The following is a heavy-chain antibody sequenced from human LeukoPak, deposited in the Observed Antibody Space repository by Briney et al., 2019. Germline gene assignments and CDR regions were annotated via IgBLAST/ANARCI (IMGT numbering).Heavy chain of an antibody. V-gene: IGHV4-61*02. Sequence: SETLSLTCTVSGGSISSGDYYWSWIRQPPGKGLEWIGRIYTSGSTNYNPSLKSRVTMSVDTSKNQFSLKLSSVTAADTAVYYCARDKVVSADNWFDPWGQGTLVTVSS. CDR3: ARDKVVSADNWFDP. J-gene: IGHJ5*02. D-gene: IGHD3-22*01. CDR2: IYTSGST. CDR1: GGSISSGDYY.